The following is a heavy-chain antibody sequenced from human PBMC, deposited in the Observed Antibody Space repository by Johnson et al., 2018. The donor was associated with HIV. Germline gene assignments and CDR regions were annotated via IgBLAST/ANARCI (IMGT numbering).Heavy chain of an antibody. V-gene: IGHV3-23*04. CDR1: GFTFSNYA. CDR3: ATERQSGRIDLWLRVNDAFDI. J-gene: IGHJ3*02. CDR2: ISGSGGST. D-gene: IGHD5-18*01. Sequence: VQLVESGGGLVQPGGSLRLSCAASGFTFSNYAMGWVRQAPRKGLEWVAVISGSGGSTYYADSVKGRFTISRDNAKNSMDLQMQSLRAEDTDVYYCATERQSGRIDLWLRVNDAFDIWGQGTMVTVSS.